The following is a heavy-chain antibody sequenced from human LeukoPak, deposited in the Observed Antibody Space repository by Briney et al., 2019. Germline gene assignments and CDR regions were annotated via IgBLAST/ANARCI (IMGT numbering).Heavy chain of an antibody. V-gene: IGHV3-30*04. J-gene: IGHJ4*02. D-gene: IGHD6-13*01. Sequence: GGSLRLSCAASGFTFSTYAMHWVRQAPGKGLEWVALILYDATNKYYSDFVKGRFTISRDNSKNTLYLEMNSLRAEDTAVYYCARDSSSWSRFDYWGQGTLVTVSS. CDR3: ARDSSSWSRFDY. CDR1: GFTFSTYA. CDR2: ILYDATNK.